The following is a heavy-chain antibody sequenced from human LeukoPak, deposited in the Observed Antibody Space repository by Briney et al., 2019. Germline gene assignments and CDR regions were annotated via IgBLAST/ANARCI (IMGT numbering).Heavy chain of an antibody. Sequence: PSETLSLTCAVYGGSFSGYYWSWIRQPPGKGLEWIGEINHSGSTNYNPSLKSRVTISVDTSKNQFSLKLSSVTAADTAVYYCASLYYDYVWGSYRHTLYYFDYWGQGTLVTVSS. CDR2: INHSGST. J-gene: IGHJ4*02. CDR1: GGSFSGYY. CDR3: ASLYYDYVWGSYRHTLYYFDY. V-gene: IGHV4-34*01. D-gene: IGHD3-16*02.